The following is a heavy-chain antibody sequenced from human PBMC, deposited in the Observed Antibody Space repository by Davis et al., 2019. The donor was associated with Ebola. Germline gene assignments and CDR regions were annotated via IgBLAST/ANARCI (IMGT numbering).Heavy chain of an antibody. D-gene: IGHD5-18*01. Sequence: PAGSLRLSCTASGFTFTNSAMGWVRQAPGKGLGLVSAFGASGITTYYADSVKGRFTISSDNSKKTLYLQMHSLRAEDTAVYYCAKGGYNNTRYYYNYMDVWGQGTTVAVSS. J-gene: IGHJ6*03. CDR2: FGASGITT. CDR1: GFTFTNSA. V-gene: IGHV3-23*01. CDR3: AKGGYNNTRYYYNYMDV.